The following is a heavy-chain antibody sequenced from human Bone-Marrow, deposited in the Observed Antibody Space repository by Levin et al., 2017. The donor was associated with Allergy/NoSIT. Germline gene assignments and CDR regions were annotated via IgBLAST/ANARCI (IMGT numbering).Heavy chain of an antibody. V-gene: IGHV3-9*01. Sequence: SLKISCAVSGFNIGDFTMHWVRQSPGRGLQWVSGISWNSDNIAYADSVKGRFTVSRDNAKNSLYLHMNGLRPDDSALYYCVKDFGVSWGQGTLVTVSS. CDR3: VKDFGVS. J-gene: IGHJ4*02. CDR1: GFNIGDFT. CDR2: ISWNSDNI. D-gene: IGHD2-8*01.